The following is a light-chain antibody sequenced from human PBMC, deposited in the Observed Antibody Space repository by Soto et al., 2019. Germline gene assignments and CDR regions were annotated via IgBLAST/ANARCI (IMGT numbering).Light chain of an antibody. V-gene: IGKV3-20*01. J-gene: IGKJ4*01. CDR3: QQYGGSLLT. Sequence: EIVLTQSPGTLSLSPGEGGTLSCRASQSVSSNYLAWYQHKPGQAPRLLIYGASSRATGIPDRFSGSGSGTDFPLTISRLEPEDFALYYCQQYGGSLLTFGGGTKVEIK. CDR2: GAS. CDR1: QSVSSNY.